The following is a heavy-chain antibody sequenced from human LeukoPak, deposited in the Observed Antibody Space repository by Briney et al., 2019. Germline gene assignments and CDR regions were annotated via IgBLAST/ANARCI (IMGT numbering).Heavy chain of an antibody. Sequence: GGSLRLSCAASGFTFTNYAMNWVRQAPGRGLEWVSTISNSGASTYYADSVKGRFTVSRDNSKNTLYLQMNSLRAEDTAVYYCAKLANTASDFDYWGQGTLVTVS. CDR2: ISNSGAST. CDR1: GFTFTNYA. D-gene: IGHD5-18*01. V-gene: IGHV3-23*01. J-gene: IGHJ4*02. CDR3: AKLANTASDFDY.